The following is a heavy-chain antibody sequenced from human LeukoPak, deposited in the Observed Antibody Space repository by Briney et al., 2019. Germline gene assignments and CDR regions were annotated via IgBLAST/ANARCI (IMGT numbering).Heavy chain of an antibody. V-gene: IGHV3-7*01. Sequence: GGSLRLSCAASGFTFSSHWMSWVRQAPGKGLEWVANIKQDGSEKYYVDSVKGRFTISRDNAKNSLYLQMNSLRAEDTAVYYCARSNVDTAMVKPFDYRGQGTLVTVSS. CDR1: GFTFSSHW. CDR3: ARSNVDTAMVKPFDY. J-gene: IGHJ4*02. CDR2: IKQDGSEK. D-gene: IGHD5-18*01.